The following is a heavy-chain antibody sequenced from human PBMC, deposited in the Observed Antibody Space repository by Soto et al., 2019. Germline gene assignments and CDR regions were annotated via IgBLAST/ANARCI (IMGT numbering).Heavy chain of an antibody. CDR1: GGTISSYY. CDR2: IYSRGTT. Sequence: SETLSLTCSVSGGTISSYYWSWTRQPPGKGLEWIGYIYSRGTTSYNPSLKSRATILVDTSKNQFSLRLTSVTATDTAVYYCATGRISRGLDVWGEGTTVTVSS. J-gene: IGHJ6*04. CDR3: ATGRISRGLDV. V-gene: IGHV4-59*12.